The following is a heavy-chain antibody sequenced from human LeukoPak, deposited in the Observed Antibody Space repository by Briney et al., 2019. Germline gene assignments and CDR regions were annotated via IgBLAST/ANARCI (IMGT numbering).Heavy chain of an antibody. D-gene: IGHD2-15*01. Sequence: GASVKVSCKASGGTFSSYAISWVRQAPGQGLEWMGGIIPIFCTANYAQKFQGRVTITTDESTSTAYMELSSLRSEDTAVYYCAGVVVAANYYYYMDVWGKGTTVTVSS. CDR1: GGTFSSYA. CDR2: IIPIFCTA. CDR3: AGVVVAANYYYYMDV. J-gene: IGHJ6*03. V-gene: IGHV1-69*05.